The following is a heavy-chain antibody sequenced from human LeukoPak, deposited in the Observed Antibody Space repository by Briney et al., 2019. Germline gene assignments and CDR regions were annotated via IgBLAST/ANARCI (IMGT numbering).Heavy chain of an antibody. J-gene: IGHJ4*02. D-gene: IGHD4-17*01. CDR3: AKDNFNYGVFGD. CDR1: GFTFDDYT. Sequence: AGGSLRLSCAASGFTFDDYTMHWVRQAPGKGLEWVSLISWDGGSTYYADSVKGRFTISRDNSKNSLYLQMNSLRTEDTALYYCAKDNFNYGVFGDWGPGTLVTVSS. CDR2: ISWDGGST. V-gene: IGHV3-43*01.